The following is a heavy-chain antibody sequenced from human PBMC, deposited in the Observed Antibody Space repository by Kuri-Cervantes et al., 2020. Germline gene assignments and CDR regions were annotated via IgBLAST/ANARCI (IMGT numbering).Heavy chain of an antibody. Sequence: GESLKISCAASGFTFSDYYMSWIRQAPGKGLEWVANIKQDGSEKYYVDSVKGRFTISRDNAKNSLYLQMNSLRAEDTAVYYCARDPYYYDSSGYPYYWGQGTLVTVSS. CDR1: GFTFSDYY. D-gene: IGHD3-22*01. V-gene: IGHV3-7*01. J-gene: IGHJ4*02. CDR3: ARDPYYYDSSGYPYY. CDR2: IKQDGSEK.